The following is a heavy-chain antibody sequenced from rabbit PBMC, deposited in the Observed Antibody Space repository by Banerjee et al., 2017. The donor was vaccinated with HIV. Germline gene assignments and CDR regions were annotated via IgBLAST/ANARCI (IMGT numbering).Heavy chain of an antibody. CDR2: IGAGTSGRT. D-gene: IGHD1-1*01. CDR3: ARANTAYLYLIQLDL. J-gene: IGHJ3*01. Sequence: QEQLEESGGDLVKPEGSLTLTCTASGFSFSNGYVMCWVRQAPGKGLEWIACIGAGTSGRTVYASWAKGRFTISKTSSTTVTLQMTSLTAADTATYFCARANTAYLYLIQLDLWGQGTLVTVS. CDR1: GFSFSNGYV. V-gene: IGHV1S45*01.